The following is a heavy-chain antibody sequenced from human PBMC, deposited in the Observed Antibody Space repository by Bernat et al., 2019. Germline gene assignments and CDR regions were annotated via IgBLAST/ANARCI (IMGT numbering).Heavy chain of an antibody. CDR3: ARGFRFDI. J-gene: IGHJ3*02. Sequence: EVQLVESGGGLIQPGGSLRLSCAASGFTVSSNYISWVRQAPGKGLEWVSVISSYGSTDYADSLKGRFNISRDNSKNTLYLQRNSLRAEDTAVYYCARGFRFDIWGQGTMVTVSS. CDR1: GFTVSSNY. CDR2: ISSYGST. V-gene: IGHV3-53*01.